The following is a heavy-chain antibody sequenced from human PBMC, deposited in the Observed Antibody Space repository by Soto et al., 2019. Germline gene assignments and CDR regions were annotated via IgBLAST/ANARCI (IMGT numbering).Heavy chain of an antibody. D-gene: IGHD6-19*01. J-gene: IGHJ3*02. CDR2: ISPMVGMA. Sequence: QVKLVQSGAEEKKPGSSGRVSCKALEGTFSGYGISGLRQAPGQGLEWMGGISPMVGMANYAERFQGRVTITADESTSTAHMELRSLTSEDTATYYCAREGYNSGRDPLDIWGQGTMVTVSS. V-gene: IGHV1-69*01. CDR1: EGTFSGYG. CDR3: AREGYNSGRDPLDI.